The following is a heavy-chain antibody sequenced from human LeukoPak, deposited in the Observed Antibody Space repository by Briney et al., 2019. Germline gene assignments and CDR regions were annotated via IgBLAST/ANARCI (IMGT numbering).Heavy chain of an antibody. V-gene: IGHV1-46*01. CDR3: ARDGPQLWFFDY. CDR1: GYTFTSYY. D-gene: IGHD5-18*01. CDR2: INPSGGST. Sequence: ASVTVSCKASGYTFTSYYMHWVRQAPGQGLEWMGIINPSGGSTSYAQKFQGRVTMTRDMSTSTVYMELSSLRSEDTAVYYCARDGPQLWFFDYWGQGTLVTVSS. J-gene: IGHJ4*02.